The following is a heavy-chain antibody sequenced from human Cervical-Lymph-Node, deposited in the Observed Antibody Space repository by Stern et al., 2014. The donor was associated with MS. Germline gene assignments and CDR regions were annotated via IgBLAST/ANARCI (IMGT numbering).Heavy chain of an antibody. D-gene: IGHD6-13*01. V-gene: IGHV5-51*03. J-gene: IGHJ6*02. Sequence: EVQLEESGAEVKKPGESLRISCKGSGYTFSNYWIGWVRQMPGKGLAWIGSIFPGDSDARYSPSFQGQITISADKSSNTAFLQWNSLKASDTAMYYCARRKYSSSYYYYFGMDVWGQGTTVTVSS. CDR3: ARRKYSSSYYYYFGMDV. CDR2: IFPGDSDA. CDR1: GYTFSNYW.